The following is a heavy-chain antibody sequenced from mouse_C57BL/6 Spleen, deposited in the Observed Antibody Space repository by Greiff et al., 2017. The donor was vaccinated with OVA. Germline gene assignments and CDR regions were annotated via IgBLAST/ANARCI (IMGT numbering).Heavy chain of an antibody. J-gene: IGHJ2*01. CDR2: IYPGSGNT. CDR3: ARAGTGAMDY. D-gene: IGHD2-14*01. Sequence: QVQLQQSGPELVKPGASVKISCKASGYSFTSYYIHWVKQRPGQGLEWIGWIYPGSGNTKYNEKFKGKATLTADTSSSTAYMQLSSLTSEDSAVYYCARAGTGAMDYWGQGTTLTVSS. CDR1: GYSFTSYY. V-gene: IGHV1-66*01.